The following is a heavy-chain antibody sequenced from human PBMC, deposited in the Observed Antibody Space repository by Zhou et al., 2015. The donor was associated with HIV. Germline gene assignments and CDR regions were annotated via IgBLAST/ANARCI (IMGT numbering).Heavy chain of an antibody. CDR3: ARRSDISDYFDY. CDR2: IIPILGTS. Sequence: QVQLVQSGAELKKPGSSVKVSCKASGDTFSSYGISWVRQAPGQGLEWMGGIIPILGTSQYAQKFQGRVTITADRSTSTAYLDLRSLRSEDTAVYYCARRSDISDYFDYWGQGTLVTVSS. V-gene: IGHV1-69*06. J-gene: IGHJ4*02. D-gene: IGHD3-3*02. CDR1: GDTFSSYG.